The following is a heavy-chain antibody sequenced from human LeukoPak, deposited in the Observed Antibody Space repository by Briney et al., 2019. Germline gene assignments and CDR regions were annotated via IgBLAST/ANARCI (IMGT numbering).Heavy chain of an antibody. Sequence: GRSLRLSCAASGFTFSSYSMNWVRQAPGKGLEWVSSISSSSSYIYYADSVKGRFTISRDNAKNSLYLQMNSLRAEDTAVYYCARDPENDFWSGYHAFWGQGTLVTVSS. V-gene: IGHV3-21*01. D-gene: IGHD3-3*01. J-gene: IGHJ4*02. CDR2: ISSSSSYI. CDR3: ARDPENDFWSGYHAF. CDR1: GFTFSSYS.